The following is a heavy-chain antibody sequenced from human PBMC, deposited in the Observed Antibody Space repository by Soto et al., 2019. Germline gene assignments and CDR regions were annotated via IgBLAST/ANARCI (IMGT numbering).Heavy chain of an antibody. CDR1: GFTFSSYS. J-gene: IGHJ6*03. Sequence: PGGSLRLSCAASGFTFSSYSMNWVRQAPGKELEWVSYISSSSSTIYYADSVKGRFTISRDNAKNSLYLQMNSLRAEDTAVYYCARDMGYGDYPPDYYYYYYMDVWGKGTTVTVSS. D-gene: IGHD4-17*01. CDR3: ARDMGYGDYPPDYYYYYYMDV. V-gene: IGHV3-48*01. CDR2: ISSSSSTI.